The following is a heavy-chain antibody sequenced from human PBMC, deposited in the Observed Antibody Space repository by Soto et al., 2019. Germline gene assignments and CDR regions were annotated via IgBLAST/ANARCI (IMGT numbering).Heavy chain of an antibody. CDR3: SRQTRHYDAWRNEYYYYGLDV. CDR1: EYSFNTYW. J-gene: IGHJ6*02. Sequence: PGESLKISCQGSEYSFNTYWIAWVLQLPGKGLEWVVVFYADDSHTRYSPSFQGQVTISADKAISTGHLHWMRLKAAATAMNYFSRQTRHYDAWRNEYYYYGLDVWGQGATVTVSS. D-gene: IGHD3-3*01. CDR2: FYADDSHT. V-gene: IGHV5-51*01.